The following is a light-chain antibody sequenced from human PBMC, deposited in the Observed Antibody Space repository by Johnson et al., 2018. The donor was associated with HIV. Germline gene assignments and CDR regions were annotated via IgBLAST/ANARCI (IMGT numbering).Light chain of an antibody. CDR3: GTWYSSLSGV. CDR2: ENN. V-gene: IGLV1-51*02. CDR1: SSNIGNNY. Sequence: QSVLTQPPSVSAAPGQKVTISCSGSSSNIGNNYVSWYQQLPGTAPKLLIYENNKRPSGIPDRFSGSKSGTSATLGITGLQTGDEADYYCGTWYSSLSGVFGTGTKVTVL. J-gene: IGLJ1*01.